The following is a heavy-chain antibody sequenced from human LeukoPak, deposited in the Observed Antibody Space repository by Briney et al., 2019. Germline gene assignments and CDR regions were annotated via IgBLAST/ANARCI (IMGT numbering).Heavy chain of an antibody. CDR3: VCDFVLLWFGELLPDV. Sequence: GGSLRLSCAASGFTVSSNYMSWVRQAPGKGLEWVSVIYSGGSTYYADSVKGRFTISRDNSKNTLYLQMNSLRAEDTAVYYCVCDFVLLWFGELLPDVWGQGTTVTVSS. CDR2: IYSGGST. CDR1: GFTVSSNY. V-gene: IGHV3-66*01. D-gene: IGHD3-10*01. J-gene: IGHJ6*02.